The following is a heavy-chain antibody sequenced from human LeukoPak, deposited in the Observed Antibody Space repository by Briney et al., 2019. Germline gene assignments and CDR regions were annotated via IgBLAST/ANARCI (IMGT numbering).Heavy chain of an antibody. CDR2: ISGSGGST. CDR1: GFTFSSYA. D-gene: IGHD6-13*01. J-gene: IGHJ5*02. V-gene: IGHV3-23*01. CDR3: ANPVSSSWYDWFDP. Sequence: PGGSLRLSCAASGFTFSSYAMSWVRQAPGKGLEWVSAISGSGGSTYYADSVKGRFTISRDNSKNTLYLQMNSLRADDTAVYYCANPVSSSWYDWFDPWGQGTRVTVSS.